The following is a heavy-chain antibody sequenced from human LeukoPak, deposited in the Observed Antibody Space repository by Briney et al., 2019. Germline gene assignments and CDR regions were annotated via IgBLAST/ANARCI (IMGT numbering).Heavy chain of an antibody. CDR3: ARDSLYGGMDY. CDR2: INPSGGST. CDR1: GYTFTSYY. Sequence: GASVKASCKASGYTFTSYYMHWVRQAPGQGLEWMGIINPSGGSTSYAQKFQGRVTMTRDTSTSTVYMELSSLRSEDTAVYCCARDSLYGGMDYWGQGTLVTVSS. V-gene: IGHV1-46*01. J-gene: IGHJ4*02. D-gene: IGHD4-23*01.